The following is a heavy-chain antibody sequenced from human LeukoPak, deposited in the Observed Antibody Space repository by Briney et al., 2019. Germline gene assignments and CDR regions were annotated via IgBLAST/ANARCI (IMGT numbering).Heavy chain of an antibody. V-gene: IGHV3-30*19. CDR2: IWYDGSNK. Sequence: PGGSLRLSCAASGLTMHWVRQAPGKGLEWVAVIWYDGSNKYYAASVKGRFTISRDNSRNTLYLQMNSLRAEATAVYYCARHMGSCSSTSCYYSYGMDVWGQGTTVTLSS. D-gene: IGHD2-2*01. CDR1: GLT. CDR3: ARHMGSCSSTSCYYSYGMDV. J-gene: IGHJ6*02.